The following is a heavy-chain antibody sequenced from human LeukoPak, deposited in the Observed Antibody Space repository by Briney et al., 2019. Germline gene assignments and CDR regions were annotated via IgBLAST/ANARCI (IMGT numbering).Heavy chain of an antibody. D-gene: IGHD3-10*01. CDR1: GFTFSSHS. V-gene: IGHV3-48*01. CDR2: ITSGSTTI. CDR3: ARRGHYYGSGSYDDY. Sequence: GGSLRLSCAASGFTFSSHSMNWVRQSPGKGLEWLSYITSGSTTIYYADSVKGRFTTSRDNAKNSLYLQMNSLRAEDTAVYYCARRGHYYGSGSYDDYWGQGTLVTVSS. J-gene: IGHJ4*02.